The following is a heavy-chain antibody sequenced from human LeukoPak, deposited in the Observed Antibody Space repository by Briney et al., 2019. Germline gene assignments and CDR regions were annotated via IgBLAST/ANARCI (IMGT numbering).Heavy chain of an antibody. D-gene: IGHD4-17*01. CDR2: IYYGGST. Sequence: PSETLSLTCTVSGGSISSGGYYWSWIRQHPGKGLEWIGYIYYGGSTYYNPSLKSRVTISVDTSKNQFSLKLSSVTAADTAVYYCAKTTVTTGRMDWGQGTLVTVSS. J-gene: IGHJ4*02. CDR3: AKTTVTTGRMD. CDR1: GGSISSGGYY. V-gene: IGHV4-31*03.